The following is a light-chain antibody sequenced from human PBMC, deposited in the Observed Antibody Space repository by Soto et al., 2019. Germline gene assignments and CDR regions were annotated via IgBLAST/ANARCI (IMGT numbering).Light chain of an antibody. CDR2: EVT. V-gene: IGLV2-14*01. CDR3: SSYTTSSTRV. CDR1: SSDVGGYDY. J-gene: IGLJ1*01. Sequence: QSALTQPPSASGSPGQSVTISCTGTSSDVGGYDYVSWYQHHPGKAPKLIIYEVTNRPSGVSNRFSGSKSGNTASLTISGLQAEDEADYYCSSYTTSSTRVFGTGTKLTVL.